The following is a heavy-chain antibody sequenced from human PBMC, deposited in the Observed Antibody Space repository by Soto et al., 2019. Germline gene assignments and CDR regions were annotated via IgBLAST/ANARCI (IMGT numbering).Heavy chain of an antibody. V-gene: IGHV3-74*01. CDR3: ASLGWLQGYFDY. CDR1: GFTFSSYW. CDR2: INSDGSST. J-gene: IGHJ4*02. D-gene: IGHD5-12*01. Sequence: EVQLVESGGGLVQPGGSLRLSCAASGFTFSSYWMHWVRQAPGKGLVWVSRINSDGSSTSYADSVKGRFTIPRDNAKNTLYLQLNSLRAEDTAVYYCASLGWLQGYFDYWGQGTLVTVSS.